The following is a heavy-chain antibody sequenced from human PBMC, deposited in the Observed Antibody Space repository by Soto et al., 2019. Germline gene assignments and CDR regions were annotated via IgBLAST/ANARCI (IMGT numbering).Heavy chain of an antibody. CDR2: IIPIFGTA. CDR3: AGIPMGVVVPAAIFGSKYGMDV. J-gene: IGHJ6*02. CDR1: GGTFSSYA. Sequence: SVKVSCKASGGTFSSYAISWVRQAPGQGLEWMGGIIPIFGTANYAQKFQGRVTITADESTSTAYMELSSLRSEDTAVYYCAGIPMGVVVPAAIFGSKYGMDVWGQGTTVTVSS. V-gene: IGHV1-69*13. D-gene: IGHD2-2*01.